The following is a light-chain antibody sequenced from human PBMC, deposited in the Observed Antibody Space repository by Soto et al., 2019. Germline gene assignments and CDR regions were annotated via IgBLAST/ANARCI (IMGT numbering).Light chain of an antibody. J-gene: IGKJ1*01. CDR3: QQSYSTPWT. Sequence: DIQMTQSPSSLSASVGDRVTITCRASQSMGRYLNWYQQKPGQAPKLLIDAASTLQSGVPSRFSGSGSGTDFSLTISSLQPEDFATYYGQQSYSTPWTFG. V-gene: IGKV1-39*01. CDR2: AAS. CDR1: QSMGRY.